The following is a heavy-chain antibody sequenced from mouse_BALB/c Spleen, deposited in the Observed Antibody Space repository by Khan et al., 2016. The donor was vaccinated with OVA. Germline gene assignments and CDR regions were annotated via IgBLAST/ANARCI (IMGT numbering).Heavy chain of an antibody. Sequence: QVQLKESGPGLVAPSQTLSITCTVSGFSLSSYGVHWVRQPPGKGLEWLGVIWAGGSTNHNSALMSRLSISKDNSKSQVVLKMNSLQSEDTARYYCARAFYYGAWFAYWGQGTPVTVSA. CDR1: GFSLSSYG. CDR2: IWAGGST. CDR3: ARAFYYGAWFAY. D-gene: IGHD1-1*01. V-gene: IGHV2-9*02. J-gene: IGHJ3*01.